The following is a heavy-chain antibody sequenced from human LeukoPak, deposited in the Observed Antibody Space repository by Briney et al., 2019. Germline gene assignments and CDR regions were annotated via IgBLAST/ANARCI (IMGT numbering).Heavy chain of an antibody. CDR2: IGTAGDT. CDR3: ASGVINDY. Sequence: GGSVRLSCAASGFAFSSYDMHWVRHATGKGLEWVSAIGTAGDTYYPGSVKGRFTISRENAKNSLYLQMNSLRAEDTAVYYCASGVINDYWGQGTLVTVSS. CDR1: GFAFSSYD. J-gene: IGHJ4*02. V-gene: IGHV3-13*01. D-gene: IGHD3-10*01.